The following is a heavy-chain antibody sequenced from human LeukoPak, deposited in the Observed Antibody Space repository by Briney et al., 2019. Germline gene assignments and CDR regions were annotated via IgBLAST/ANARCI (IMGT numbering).Heavy chain of an antibody. CDR1: GFTVSGNY. CDR3: AREYDTSGYKGY. D-gene: IGHD3-22*01. V-gene: IGHV3-7*01. J-gene: IGHJ4*02. Sequence: SGGSLRLSCAASGFTVSGNYMSWVRQAPGKGLEWVANIKQDGSEKSYVDSVKGRFTISRDNAKNSLYLQMNSLRAEDTAVYYCAREYDTSGYKGYWGQGTLVTVSS. CDR2: IKQDGSEK.